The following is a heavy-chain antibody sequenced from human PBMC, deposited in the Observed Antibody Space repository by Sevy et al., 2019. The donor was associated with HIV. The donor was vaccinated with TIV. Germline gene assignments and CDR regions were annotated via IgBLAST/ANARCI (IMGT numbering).Heavy chain of an antibody. CDR1: GYSLTGLS. J-gene: IGHJ4*02. V-gene: IGHV1-24*01. D-gene: IGHD3-22*01. Sequence: ASVKVSCKVSGYSLTGLSMHWVRQAPGKGLEWMGSFDPEDGERIYAQKLEGRVTMTEDTSADTAYMELNSLRFEDTAVDYCATTKDYYESSGCPFDYWGQGTLVTVSS. CDR2: FDPEDGER. CDR3: ATTKDYYESSGCPFDY.